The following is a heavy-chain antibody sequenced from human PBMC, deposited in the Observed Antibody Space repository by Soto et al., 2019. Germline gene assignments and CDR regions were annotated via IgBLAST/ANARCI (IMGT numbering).Heavy chain of an antibody. CDR3: TREYNYGLDS. CDR2: INDDASST. J-gene: IGHJ4*02. CDR1: GFTFSDYW. Sequence: GGSLGLSCAASGFTFSDYWIHWVRQAPGKGLVWVSRINDDASSTGYADSVKGRFSISRDNAKNTLYLQMNSLRAEDTAVYYCTREYNYGLDSWGQGTLVTVSS. D-gene: IGHD5-18*01. V-gene: IGHV3-74*01.